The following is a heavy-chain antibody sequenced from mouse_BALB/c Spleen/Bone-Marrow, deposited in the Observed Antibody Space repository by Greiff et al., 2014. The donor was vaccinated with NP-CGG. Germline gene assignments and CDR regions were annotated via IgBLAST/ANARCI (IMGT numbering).Heavy chain of an antibody. J-gene: IGHJ2*01. D-gene: IGHD1-1*01. CDR3: ARSGSSSGYFDY. Sequence: VQLKESGGGLVQPGGSRKLSCAASGFTFSSFGMHWVRQAPEKGLEWAAYISSGSSTIYYADAVMGRFTISRDNPKNTLFLQMTSLRSEDTAMYYCARSGSSSGYFDYWGQGTTLTVSS. V-gene: IGHV5-17*02. CDR1: GFTFSSFG. CDR2: ISSGSSTI.